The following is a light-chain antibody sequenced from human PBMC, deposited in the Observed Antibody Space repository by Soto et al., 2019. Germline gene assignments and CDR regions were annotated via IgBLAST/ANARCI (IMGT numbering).Light chain of an antibody. Sequence: DVVMTQSPLSLPVTLGQPASISCRSSQSLVYSDGNAYLSWFQQRPGQSPRRLIYRTSNRDSGVPDRFSGSGSGADFTLNINRVEAVDVGVYYCMQGTHWPPTFGRGTKVEIK. V-gene: IGKV2-30*01. CDR3: MQGTHWPPT. CDR1: QSLVYSDGNAY. CDR2: RTS. J-gene: IGKJ1*01.